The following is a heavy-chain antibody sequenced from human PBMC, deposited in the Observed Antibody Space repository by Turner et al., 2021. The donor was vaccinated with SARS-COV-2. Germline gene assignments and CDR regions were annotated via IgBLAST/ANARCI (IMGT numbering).Heavy chain of an antibody. J-gene: IGHJ4*02. CDR3: ARQGSGSYYAVPHY. D-gene: IGHD3-10*01. CDR2: IYYSGST. CDR1: GGSISSSYYY. Sequence: QLQLQESGPGLVKPSETLSLTCTVSGGSISSSYYYWGWIRQPPGKGLEWIGSIYYSGSTYYNPSLKSRVTISVDTSKNQFSLKLGSVTAADTAVYYCARQGSGSYYAVPHYWGQGTLVTVSS. V-gene: IGHV4-39*01.